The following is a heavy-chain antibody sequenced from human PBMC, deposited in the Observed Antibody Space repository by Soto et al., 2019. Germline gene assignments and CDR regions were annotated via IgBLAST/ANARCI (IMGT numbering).Heavy chain of an antibody. J-gene: IGHJ5*02. CDR2: ISAYNGNT. V-gene: IGHV1-18*01. CDR3: ARDWGFLERRDP. D-gene: IGHD3-3*01. CDR1: GFTFSSYA. Sequence: QVQLVESGGGVVQPGRSLRLSCAASGFTFSSYAMHWVRQAPGKGLEWVGWISAYNGNTNYAQKLQGRVTMTTDTSTSTAYMELRSLRSDDTAVYYCARDWGFLERRDPWGQGTLVTVSS.